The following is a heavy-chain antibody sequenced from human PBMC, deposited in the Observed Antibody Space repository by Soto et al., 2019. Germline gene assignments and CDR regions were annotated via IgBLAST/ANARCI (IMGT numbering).Heavy chain of an antibody. V-gene: IGHV1-69*13. CDR1: GGTFSSYA. Sequence: SVKVSCKASGGTFSSYAISWVRQAPGQGLEWMGGIIPTFGTANYAQKFQGRVTITADESTSTAYMELSSLRSEDTAVYYCARDGANQYCSSTSCYIGWGQGTLVTVSS. CDR3: ARDGANQYCSSTSCYIG. J-gene: IGHJ4*02. D-gene: IGHD2-2*02. CDR2: IIPTFGTA.